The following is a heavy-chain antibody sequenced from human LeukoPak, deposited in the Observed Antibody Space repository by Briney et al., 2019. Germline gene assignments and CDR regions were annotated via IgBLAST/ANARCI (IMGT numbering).Heavy chain of an antibody. CDR3: ARCGNDFWSGYYYYMDV. J-gene: IGHJ6*03. V-gene: IGHV1-69*05. CDR1: GGTFSSYA. Sequence: SVKVSCKASGGTFSSYAISWVRQAPGQGLEWMGGIIPIFGTANYAQKFQGRVTITTDESTSTAYMEPSSLRSEDTAVYYCARCGNDFWSGYYYYMDVWGKGTTVTVSS. D-gene: IGHD3-3*01. CDR2: IIPIFGTA.